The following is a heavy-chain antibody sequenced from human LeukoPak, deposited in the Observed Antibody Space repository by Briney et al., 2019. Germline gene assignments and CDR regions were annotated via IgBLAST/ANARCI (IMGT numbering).Heavy chain of an antibody. Sequence: GGSLRLSCAASGFTFSSYAMSWVRQAPGKGLEWVPAISGSGGSTYYADSVKGRFTISRDNSKNTLYLQMNSLRAEDTAVYYCAKPRLYYYDSSGYFLPSSYFDYWGQGTLVTVSS. V-gene: IGHV3-23*01. D-gene: IGHD3-22*01. CDR1: GFTFSSYA. J-gene: IGHJ4*02. CDR3: AKPRLYYYDSSGYFLPSSYFDY. CDR2: ISGSGGST.